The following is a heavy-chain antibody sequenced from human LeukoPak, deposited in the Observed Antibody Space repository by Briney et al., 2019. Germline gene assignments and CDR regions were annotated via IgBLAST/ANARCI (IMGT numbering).Heavy chain of an antibody. Sequence: SETLSLTCAVYGGSFSGYYWSWIRQPPGKGLEWIGEINHSGSTNYNPSLKSRVTISVDTSKNQFSLKLSSVTAADTAVYYCARDESGSYYFQHWGQGTLVTVSS. D-gene: IGHD1-26*01. CDR1: GGSFSGYY. V-gene: IGHV4-34*01. CDR2: INHSGST. CDR3: ARDESGSYYFQH. J-gene: IGHJ1*01.